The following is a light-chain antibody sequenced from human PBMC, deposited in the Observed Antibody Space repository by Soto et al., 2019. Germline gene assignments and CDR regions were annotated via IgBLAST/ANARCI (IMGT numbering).Light chain of an antibody. Sequence: DIQMTQSPSSLSASVGDRVTITCRASQGIRNDLAWYQQKPGKAPKRLIYAASSLQGGVPSRFSGSGSGTEFTLTINGLQSEDFAAYYCLQHNSHPYTFGQGTKLEI. CDR3: LQHNSHPYT. CDR2: AAS. J-gene: IGKJ2*01. V-gene: IGKV1-17*01. CDR1: QGIRND.